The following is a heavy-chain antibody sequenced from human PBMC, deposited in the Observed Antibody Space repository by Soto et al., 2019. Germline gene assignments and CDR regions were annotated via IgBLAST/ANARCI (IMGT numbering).Heavy chain of an antibody. CDR2: ISGSGGST. CDR1: GFTFSSYA. Sequence: GGSLRLSCAASGFTFSSYAMSWVRQAPGKGLEWVSAISGSGGSTYYADSVKGRFTISRDNSKNTLYLQMNSLRAEDTAVYYCAKDGQQLRRLHYYYMDVWGKGTTVTVSS. J-gene: IGHJ6*03. CDR3: AKDGQQLRRLHYYYMDV. D-gene: IGHD6-13*01. V-gene: IGHV3-23*01.